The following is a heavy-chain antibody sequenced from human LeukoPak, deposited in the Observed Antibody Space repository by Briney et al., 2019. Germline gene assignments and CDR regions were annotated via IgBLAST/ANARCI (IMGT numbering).Heavy chain of an antibody. CDR3: ARIRTIAEPSDY. D-gene: IGHD2-21*01. V-gene: IGHV4-39*01. CDR2: IYYNGSP. J-gene: IGHJ4*02. CDR1: GRSISTSSYC. Sequence: PSDTLSLTCTVSGRSISTSSYCWGWIRQPPGKGLECIVNIYYNGSPYFNPSLKSRVTISLDTSKNEFSMNLSSMTAPGTAVSYCARIRTIAEPSDYWGQGTLVTVSS.